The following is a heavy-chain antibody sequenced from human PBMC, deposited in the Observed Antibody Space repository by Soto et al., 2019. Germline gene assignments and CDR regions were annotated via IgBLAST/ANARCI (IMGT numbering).Heavy chain of an antibody. CDR1: GGSISSGDYY. V-gene: IGHV4-30-4*01. CDR2: IYYSGST. Sequence: SETLSLTCTVSGGSISSGDYYWSWIRQPPGKGLEWIGYIYYSGSTYYNPSLTSRVTISVDTSMNQFSLKLSSVTAADTAVYYCARGRFGESYYFDYWGQGTLVTVSS. J-gene: IGHJ4*02. D-gene: IGHD3-10*01. CDR3: ARGRFGESYYFDY.